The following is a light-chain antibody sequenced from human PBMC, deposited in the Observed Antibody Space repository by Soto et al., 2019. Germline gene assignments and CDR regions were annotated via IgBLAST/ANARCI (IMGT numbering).Light chain of an antibody. CDR2: DVS. CDR3: SSYTSSSPLYV. CDR1: STDVGAYNY. J-gene: IGLJ1*01. Sequence: QSVLTQPASVSGSPGQSITISCTGTSTDVGAYNYVSWYQQHPGKAPKLMIYDVSNRPSGVSDRFSGSKSGNTASLTISGLQAEDEADYYCSSYTSSSPLYVFGTGTKLTVL. V-gene: IGLV2-14*01.